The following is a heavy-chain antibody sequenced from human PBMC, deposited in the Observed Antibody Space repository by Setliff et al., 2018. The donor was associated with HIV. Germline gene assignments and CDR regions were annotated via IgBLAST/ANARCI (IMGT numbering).Heavy chain of an antibody. CDR2: IYTSGST. J-gene: IGHJ3*02. CDR3: ARVDSSRGLHAFDI. CDR1: GGSISSGSYY. Sequence: SETLSLTCTVPGGSISSGSYYWRWIRQPAGKGLEWIGHIYTSGSTNSNPSLTSRVTISVDTPKNQFSLKLSSVTASDTAVYYCARVDSSRGLHAFDIWGQGTVVTVSS. V-gene: IGHV4-61*09. D-gene: IGHD3-22*01.